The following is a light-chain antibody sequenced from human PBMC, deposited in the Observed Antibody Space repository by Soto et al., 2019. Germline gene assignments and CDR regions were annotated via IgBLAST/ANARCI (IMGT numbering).Light chain of an antibody. CDR3: QQYNSYPWT. Sequence: DIQMTQSPSTLSASVGDRVTITCRASQSISSWLAWYQQKPGKAPKLLIYKASSLESGVPSRFSGSGYGTDLPLAIRREQPDDFATYYCQQYNSYPWTFGQGTKVEIK. J-gene: IGKJ1*01. V-gene: IGKV1-5*03. CDR2: KAS. CDR1: QSISSW.